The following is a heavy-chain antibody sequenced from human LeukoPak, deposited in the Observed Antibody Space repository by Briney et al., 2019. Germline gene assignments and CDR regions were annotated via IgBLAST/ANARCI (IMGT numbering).Heavy chain of an antibody. Sequence: GGSLRLSCAASGFTFSSYAMHGVRQAPGKGREGVAVISDDGSNKYYADSVKGRFTISRDNSKNTLYLQMNSLRAEDTAVYYCARDPYYYDSSGYPFYWGRGTLVTVSS. CDR1: GFTFSSYA. D-gene: IGHD3-22*01. CDR3: ARDPYYYDSSGYPFY. J-gene: IGHJ4*02. CDR2: ISDDGSNK. V-gene: IGHV3-30*04.